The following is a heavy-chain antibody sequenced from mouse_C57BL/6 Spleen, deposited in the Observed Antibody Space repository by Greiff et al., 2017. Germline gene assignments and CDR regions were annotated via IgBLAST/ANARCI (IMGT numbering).Heavy chain of an antibody. CDR3: AREDYYGSSYEAMDY. CDR2: IDPSDSYT. CDR1: GYTFTSYW. V-gene: IGHV1-59*01. D-gene: IGHD1-1*01. J-gene: IGHJ4*01. Sequence: QVQLQQSGAELVRPGTSVKLSCKASGYTFTSYWMHWVKQRPGQGLEWIGVIDPSDSYTNYNQKFKGKATLTVDTSSSTAYMQLSSLTSEDSAVYYCAREDYYGSSYEAMDYWGQGTSVTVSS.